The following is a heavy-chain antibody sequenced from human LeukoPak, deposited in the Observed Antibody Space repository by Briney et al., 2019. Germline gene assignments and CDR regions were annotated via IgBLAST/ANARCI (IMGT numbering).Heavy chain of an antibody. CDR3: ARGDNWNDVPNDY. CDR2: INPNSGGT. Sequence: GASVKVSCKASGYTFTGYYMHWVRQAPGQGLEWMGWINPNSGGTNYAQKFQGRVTMTRDTSISTAYMELSRLRSDDTAVYYCARGDNWNDVPNDYWGQGTLDTVSS. D-gene: IGHD1-1*01. CDR1: GYTFTGYY. V-gene: IGHV1-2*02. J-gene: IGHJ4*02.